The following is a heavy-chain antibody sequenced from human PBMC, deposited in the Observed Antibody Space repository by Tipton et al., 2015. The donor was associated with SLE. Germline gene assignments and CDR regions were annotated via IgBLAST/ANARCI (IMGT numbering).Heavy chain of an antibody. CDR3: ARDHRTPGAFGI. Sequence: TLSLTCAVYGGSFSGYYWSWIRQPPGKGLEWIGEINHSGSTNYNPSLKSRVTISVDTSKNQFSLKLSSVTPEDTAVYYCARDHRTPGAFGIWGQGTLVTVSS. J-gene: IGHJ4*02. CDR1: GGSFSGYY. D-gene: IGHD3-3*01. CDR2: INHSGST. V-gene: IGHV4-34*01.